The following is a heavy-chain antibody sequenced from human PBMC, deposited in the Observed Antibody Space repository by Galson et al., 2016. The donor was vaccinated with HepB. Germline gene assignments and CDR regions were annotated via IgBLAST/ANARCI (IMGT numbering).Heavy chain of an antibody. J-gene: IGHJ6*03. V-gene: IGHV3-48*02. Sequence: SLRLSCAASGFTFSSYSMNWVRQAPGKGLEWVSYISSSSSTIYYADSVKGRFTISRDNAKNSQYLQMNSLRDEDTAVYYCARGGGKYCSGGSCYLYYYYMDVWGKGTTVTVSS. D-gene: IGHD2-15*01. CDR2: ISSSSSTI. CDR3: ARGGGKYCSGGSCYLYYYYMDV. CDR1: GFTFSSYS.